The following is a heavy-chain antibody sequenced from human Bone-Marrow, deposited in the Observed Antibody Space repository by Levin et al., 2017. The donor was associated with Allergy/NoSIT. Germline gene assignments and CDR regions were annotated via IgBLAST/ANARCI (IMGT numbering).Heavy chain of an antibody. CDR2: THYSGST. Sequence: SETLSLTCSVSGGSLSSGPYYWAWIRQPPGKGLEWIATTHYSGSTLHNPSLKSRVTISIDTSKNQLSLRLTSVTAADTAVYYCARLAGHTTRYYFDFWGQGTLVTVSS. CDR1: GGSLSSGPYY. CDR3: ARLAGHTTRYYFDF. J-gene: IGHJ4*02. D-gene: IGHD1-14*01. V-gene: IGHV4-39*01.